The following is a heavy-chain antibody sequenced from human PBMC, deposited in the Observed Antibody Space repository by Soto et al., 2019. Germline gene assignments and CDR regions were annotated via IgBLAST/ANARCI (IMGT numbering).Heavy chain of an antibody. CDR3: AKDLSRGSSWEYFQH. Sequence: GGSLRLSCAASGFTFSSYAMSWVRQAPGKGLEWVSAISGSGGSTYYADSVKGRFTISRDNSKNTLYLQMNSLRAEDTAVYYCAKDLSRGSSWEYFQHWGQGTLVTVSS. V-gene: IGHV3-23*01. CDR1: GFTFSSYA. J-gene: IGHJ1*01. D-gene: IGHD6-6*01. CDR2: ISGSGGST.